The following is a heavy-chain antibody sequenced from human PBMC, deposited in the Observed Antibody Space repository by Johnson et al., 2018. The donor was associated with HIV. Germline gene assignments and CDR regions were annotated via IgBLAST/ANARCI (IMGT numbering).Heavy chain of an antibody. J-gene: IGHJ3*02. V-gene: IGHV3-64*01. Sequence: MLLVESGGGLVQPGGSLRLSCAASGFTFSSYAMSWVRQAPGKGLEYVSAISSNGGSTYYANSVKGRFTISRDNSKNTLYLQMGSLRAEDMAVYYCARDRALRGYYDSSGYTWADAFDIWGQGTMVTVSS. D-gene: IGHD3-22*01. CDR1: GFTFSSYA. CDR2: ISSNGGST. CDR3: ARDRALRGYYDSSGYTWADAFDI.